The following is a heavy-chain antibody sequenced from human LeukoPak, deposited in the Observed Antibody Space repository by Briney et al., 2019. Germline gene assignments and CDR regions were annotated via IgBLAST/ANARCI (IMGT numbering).Heavy chain of an antibody. CDR1: GFTFSSYW. J-gene: IGHJ4*02. Sequence: GGSLRLSCAASGFTFSSYWMHWVRQAPPKGLVWVSRIDSVGSEINYADSVKGRFTIFKDNAKNTLYLQMNSLGAEDTAVYYCARGHYFGSESHYNYWGQGTLVTVSS. CDR2: IDSVGSEI. V-gene: IGHV3-74*01. D-gene: IGHD3-10*01. CDR3: ARGHYFGSESHYNY.